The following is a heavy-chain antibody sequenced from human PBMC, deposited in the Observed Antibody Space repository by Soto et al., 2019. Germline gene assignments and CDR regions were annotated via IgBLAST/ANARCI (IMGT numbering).Heavy chain of an antibody. D-gene: IGHD4-17*01. Sequence: QVQLVESGGGVVQPGRSLRLSCAASGFIFGSYGMHWVRQAPGKGLEWVAVIWYDGSGKYYTDSVKGRFTISRDNSRNTLYLEMTSLRTEDSEDYYCAKESCGDGRGYYPHWGQGTLDHVSS. CDR1: GFIFGSYG. V-gene: IGHV3-33*06. CDR2: IWYDGSGK. J-gene: IGHJ1*01. CDR3: AKESCGDGRGYYPH.